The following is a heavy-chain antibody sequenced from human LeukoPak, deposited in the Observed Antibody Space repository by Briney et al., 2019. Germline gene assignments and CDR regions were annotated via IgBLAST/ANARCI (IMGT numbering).Heavy chain of an antibody. J-gene: IGHJ4*02. CDR1: GYSISSGYY. V-gene: IGHV4-38-2*02. CDR3: ARDRVGSSSWYGFDY. CDR2: IYTSGST. Sequence: SETLSLTCTVSGYSISSGYYWGWIRQPPGKGLEWIGRIYTSGSTNYNPSLKSRVTMSVDTSKNQFSLKLSSVTAADTAVYYCARDRVGSSSWYGFDYWGQGTQVTVSS. D-gene: IGHD6-13*01.